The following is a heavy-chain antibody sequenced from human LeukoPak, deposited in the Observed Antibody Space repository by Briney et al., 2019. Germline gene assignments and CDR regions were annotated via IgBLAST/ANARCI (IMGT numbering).Heavy chain of an antibody. CDR2: KYARGSS. CDR3: ARGRYCSADICTGGDSFDI. Sequence: SETLSLTCTVSGGSISNYYWSWIRQPAGKGLEWIGRKYARGSSNYNPPVQSRVTMSVDTSKNQFSLKLRSVTAADTAVYFCARGRYCSADICTGGDSFDIWGQGTMVSVSP. J-gene: IGHJ3*02. V-gene: IGHV4-4*07. CDR1: GGSISNYY. D-gene: IGHD2-15*01.